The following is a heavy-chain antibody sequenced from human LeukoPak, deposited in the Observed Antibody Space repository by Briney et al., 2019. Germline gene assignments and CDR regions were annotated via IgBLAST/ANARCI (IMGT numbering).Heavy chain of an antibody. V-gene: IGHV4-38-2*01. CDR3: ARASYGGSPFDY. CDR1: GYSISSGYY. D-gene: IGHD5-12*01. CDR2: IYHSGST. J-gene: IGHJ4*02. Sequence: SETLSLTCADSGYSISSGYYWGWIRQPPGKGLEWIGSIYHSGSTYYNPSLKSRVTISVDTSKNQFSLKLSSVTAADTAVYYCARASYGGSPFDYWGQGTLVTVSS.